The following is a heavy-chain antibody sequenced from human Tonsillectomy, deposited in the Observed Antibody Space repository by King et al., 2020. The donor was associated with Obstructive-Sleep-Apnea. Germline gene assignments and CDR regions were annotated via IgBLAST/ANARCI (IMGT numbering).Heavy chain of an antibody. V-gene: IGHV4-39*07. D-gene: IGHD3-22*01. J-gene: IGHJ3*02. CDR1: GGSISSSSYY. CDR2: IYYSGST. CDR3: ARGGGFYYDSSGFVI. Sequence: QLQESGPGLVKPSETLSLTCTVSGGSISSSSYYWGWIRQPPGKGLEWIGSIYYSGSTYYNPSLKSRVTISVDTSKNQFSLKLSSVTAADTAVYYCARGGGFYYDSSGFVIWGQGTMVTVSS.